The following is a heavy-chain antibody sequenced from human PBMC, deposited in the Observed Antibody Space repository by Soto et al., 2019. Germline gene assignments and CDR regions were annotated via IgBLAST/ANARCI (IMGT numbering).Heavy chain of an antibody. V-gene: IGHV3-33*01. CDR2: IWYDGSNK. CDR1: GFTFSSYG. J-gene: IGHJ4*02. CDR3: ARSIEYARARDYFDY. Sequence: GGSLRLSCAASGFTFSSYGMHWVRQAPGKGLEWVAVIWYDGSNKYYADSVKGRFTISRDNSKNTLYLQMNSLRAEDTAVYYCARSIEYARARDYFDYWGQGTLVTVSS. D-gene: IGHD2-8*01.